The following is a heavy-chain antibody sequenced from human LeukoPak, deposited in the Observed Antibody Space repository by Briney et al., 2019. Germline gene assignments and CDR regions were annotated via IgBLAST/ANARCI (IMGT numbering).Heavy chain of an antibody. Sequence: RGSLRLSCAASGFSFSSYWMSWVRQTPGKGLEWVANIKPDGSGKFYVDSVKGRFTMSRDNAKNTLYLQMNSLRAEDTAVYYCARYSSGWYDLWGQGTLVTVAS. CDR1: GFSFSSYW. CDR3: ARYSSGWYDL. J-gene: IGHJ5*02. CDR2: IKPDGSGK. D-gene: IGHD6-19*01. V-gene: IGHV3-7*01.